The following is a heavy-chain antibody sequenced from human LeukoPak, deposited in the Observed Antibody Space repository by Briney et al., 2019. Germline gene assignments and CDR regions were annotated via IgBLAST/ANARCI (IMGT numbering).Heavy chain of an antibody. CDR2: ISYDGSNK. J-gene: IGHJ4*02. CDR1: GFTFSSYG. V-gene: IGHV3-30*03. CDR3: ARAVAYGDYFFDY. Sequence: GGSLRLSCAASGFTFSSYGVHWVRQAPGKGLEWVAVISYDGSNKYYADSVKGRFTISRDNSKNTLYLQMNSLRAEDTAVYYCARAVAYGDYFFDYWGQGTLVTVSS. D-gene: IGHD4-17*01.